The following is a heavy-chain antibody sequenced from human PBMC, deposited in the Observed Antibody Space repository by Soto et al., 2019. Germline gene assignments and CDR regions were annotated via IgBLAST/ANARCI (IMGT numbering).Heavy chain of an antibody. CDR1: GFSFSISP. D-gene: IGHD1-26*01. CDR2: IPYDGITT. V-gene: IGHV3-30*04. CDR3: AKEFQWELHAFDI. Sequence: GGSLRLSCAASGFSFSISPMHWVRQAPGKGPEWVALIPYDGITTFYADSVKGRFTISRDNSKNTLFLQMNSLRADDTAVYYCAKEFQWELHAFDIWGQGTMVTVSS. J-gene: IGHJ3*02.